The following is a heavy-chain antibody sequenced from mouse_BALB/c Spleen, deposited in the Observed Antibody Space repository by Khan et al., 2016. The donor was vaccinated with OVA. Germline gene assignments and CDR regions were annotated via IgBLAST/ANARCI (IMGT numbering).Heavy chain of an antibody. CDR2: IWAGGST. D-gene: IGHD1-3*01. CDR3: TSLEDI. CDR1: GFSLTSYV. Sequence: QVRLKQSGPGLVVPSHSLSITCTVSGFSLTSYVVHWVHQPPGKGLEWLGVIWAGGSTNYNSVLMSSMSIIKVNSNSQVFLKMNSLQTDDTAMCYCTSLEDIWGKGTTLTVSS. V-gene: IGHV2-9*02. J-gene: IGHJ2*01.